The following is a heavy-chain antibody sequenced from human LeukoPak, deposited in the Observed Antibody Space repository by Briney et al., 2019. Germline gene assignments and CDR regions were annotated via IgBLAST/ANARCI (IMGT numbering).Heavy chain of an antibody. CDR2: ISDTGGAT. J-gene: IGHJ4*02. Sequence: PGGSLRLSCAASGFTFSNYYMSWIRQAPGKGLECLSYISDTGGATNYVDSVKGRFTISRDNAKNSLSLQMNSLRVEDTAVYYCARGARSFDSWGQGTLVTVSS. D-gene: IGHD4/OR15-4a*01. V-gene: IGHV3-11*01. CDR1: GFTFSNYY. CDR3: ARGARSFDS.